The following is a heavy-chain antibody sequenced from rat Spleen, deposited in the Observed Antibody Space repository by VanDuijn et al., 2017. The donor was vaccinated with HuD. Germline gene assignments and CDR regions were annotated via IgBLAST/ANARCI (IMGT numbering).Heavy chain of an antibody. CDR3: TTWIIRGRD. D-gene: IGHD4-3*01. CDR1: GFTFTDFF. J-gene: IGHJ2*01. CDR2: ISSDGAST. V-gene: IGHV5-20*01. Sequence: EVQLVESDGGLVQPGRSLKLSCAASGFTFTDFFMAWVRQAPTMGLEWVATISSDGASTYYRDPVKGRFTISRDNAKSTLYLQMDSLRSEDTATYYCTTWIIRGRDWGQGVMVTVSS.